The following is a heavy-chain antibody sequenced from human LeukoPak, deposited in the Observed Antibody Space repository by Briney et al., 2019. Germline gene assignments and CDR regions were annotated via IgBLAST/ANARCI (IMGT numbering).Heavy chain of an antibody. D-gene: IGHD3-10*01. Sequence: SETLSLTCTVSGGSISSHYWSWVRQPPGKGLECIYYSGSTNYKPSLKSRVTISLDTSKTQFSLKLSSVTAADTAVYYCARDLGPWFGEDYYYMDVWGKGTTVTISS. CDR3: ARDLGPWFGEDYYYMDV. V-gene: IGHV4-59*11. CDR2: IYYSGST. J-gene: IGHJ6*03. CDR1: GGSISSHY.